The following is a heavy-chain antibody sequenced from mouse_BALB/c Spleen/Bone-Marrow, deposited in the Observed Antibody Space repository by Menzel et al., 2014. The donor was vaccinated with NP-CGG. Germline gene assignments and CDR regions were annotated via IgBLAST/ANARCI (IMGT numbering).Heavy chain of an antibody. J-gene: IGHJ1*01. Sequence: EVKLMESGGGLVQPGGSLRLSCATSGFTFTDYYMSWVRQPPGKALEWLGFIRNKANGYTTEYSASVKGPLTISRDNSKSILYLQMNTLRAEDSATYYCAREFNTDIHWYLDVWGAGTTVTVSS. D-gene: IGHD1-1*01. CDR3: AREFNTDIHWYLDV. V-gene: IGHV7-3*02. CDR1: GFTFTDYY. CDR2: IRNKANGYTT.